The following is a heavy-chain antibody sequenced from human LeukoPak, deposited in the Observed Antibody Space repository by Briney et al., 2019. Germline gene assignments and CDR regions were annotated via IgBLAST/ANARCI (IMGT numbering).Heavy chain of an antibody. Sequence: SETLSLTCAVYGGSFSGYYWSWIRQPPGKGLEWIGEINHSGSTNYNPSLKSRVTISVDTSQNQFSLKLSSVTAADTAMYYCARVSSSGSHFGYWGQGTLVTVSS. J-gene: IGHJ4*02. D-gene: IGHD1-26*01. CDR2: INHSGST. CDR3: ARVSSSGSHFGY. CDR1: GGSFSGYY. V-gene: IGHV4-34*01.